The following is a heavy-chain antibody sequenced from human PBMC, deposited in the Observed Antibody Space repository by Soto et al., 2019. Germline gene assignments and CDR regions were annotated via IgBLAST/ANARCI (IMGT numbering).Heavy chain of an antibody. CDR2: INHSGST. V-gene: IGHV4-34*01. D-gene: IGHD6-6*01. CDR1: GGSFSGYY. J-gene: IGHJ6*03. CDR3: ARVGAARPGPNYYYYMDV. Sequence: QVQLQQWGAGLLKPSETLSLTCAVYGGSFSGYYWSWIRQPPGKGLEWIGEINHSGSTNYNPSLKSRVTISVDTSKNQFSLKLSSVTAADTAVYYCARVGAARPGPNYYYYMDVWGKGPRSPSP.